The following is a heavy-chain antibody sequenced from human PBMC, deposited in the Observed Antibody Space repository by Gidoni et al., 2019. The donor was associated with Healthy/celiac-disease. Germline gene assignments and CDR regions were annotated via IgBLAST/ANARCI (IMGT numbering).Heavy chain of an antibody. Sequence: QVQLQQWGAGLLKPSETLSLTCAVYGGSFSGYYWSWIRQPPGKGLEWIGEINHSGSTNYNPSLKSRVTISVDTSKNQFSLKLSSVTAADTAVYYCARGEISPLDYWGQGTLVTVSS. CDR1: GGSFSGYY. CDR3: ARGEISPLDY. V-gene: IGHV4-34*01. J-gene: IGHJ4*02. CDR2: INHSGST.